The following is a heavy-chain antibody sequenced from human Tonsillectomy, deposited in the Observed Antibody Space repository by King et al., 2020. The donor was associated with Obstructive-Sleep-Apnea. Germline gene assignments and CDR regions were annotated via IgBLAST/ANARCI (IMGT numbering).Heavy chain of an antibody. Sequence: VQLVESGGALVQPGRSLRLSCRVSCFILGDYPMSWFRQAPGEWLVSVGSLRRKGHCMATEYAASVKGRFTISSDDPRSIAYLQMNSLKAEDTAVYYCSTGSYYGVLDVWGQGTTVTVSS. V-gene: IGHV3-49*03. CDR1: CFILGDYP. D-gene: IGHD1-26*01. J-gene: IGHJ6*02. CDR2: LRRKGHCMAT. CDR3: STGSYYGVLDV.